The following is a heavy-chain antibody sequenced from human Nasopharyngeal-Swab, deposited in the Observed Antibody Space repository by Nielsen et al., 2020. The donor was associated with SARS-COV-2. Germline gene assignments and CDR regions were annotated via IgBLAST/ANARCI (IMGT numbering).Heavy chain of an antibody. CDR1: GFTFSSYA. CDR2: ISGSGGST. D-gene: IGHD3-10*01. V-gene: IGHV3-23*01. Sequence: LSLTCAASGFTFSSYAMSWVRQAPGKGLEWVSAISGSGGSTYYADSVKGRFTISRDNSKNTLYLQMNSLRAEDTAVYYCAKVDMVRGVLDAFDIWGQGTMVTVSS. J-gene: IGHJ3*02. CDR3: AKVDMVRGVLDAFDI.